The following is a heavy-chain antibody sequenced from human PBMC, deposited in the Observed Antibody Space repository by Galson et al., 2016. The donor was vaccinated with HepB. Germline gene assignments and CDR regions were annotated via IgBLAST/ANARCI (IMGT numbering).Heavy chain of an antibody. CDR1: GASFTDNSW. CDR3: TRGTLGTTASMAFDY. V-gene: IGHV4/OR15-8*01. D-gene: IGHD1-26*01. Sequence: SETLSLTCVVSGASFTDNSWWSWVRQSPGTGLEWIGEIYQTGTAHYNPSFTSRATISVDKSKNQISLRLNSVTASDTAVYYCTRGTLGTTASMAFDYWGHGTLVSVSS. J-gene: IGHJ4*01. CDR2: IYQTGTA.